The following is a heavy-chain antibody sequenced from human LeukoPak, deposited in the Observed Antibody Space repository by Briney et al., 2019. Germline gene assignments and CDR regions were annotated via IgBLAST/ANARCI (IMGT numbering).Heavy chain of an antibody. CDR3: ARGYSSSSYYYYYGMDV. CDR2: INHSGST. V-gene: IGHV4-39*07. D-gene: IGHD6-6*01. Sequence: SETLSLTCTVSGGSISSSSYYWGWIRQPPGKGLEWIGEINHSGSTNYNPSLKSRVTISVDTSKNQFSLKLGSVTAADTAVYYCARGYSSSSYYYYYGMDVWGQGTTVTVSS. J-gene: IGHJ6*02. CDR1: GGSISSSSYY.